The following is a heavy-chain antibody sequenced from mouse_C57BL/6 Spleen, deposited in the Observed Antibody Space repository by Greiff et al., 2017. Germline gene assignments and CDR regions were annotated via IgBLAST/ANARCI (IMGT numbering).Heavy chain of an antibody. D-gene: IGHD1-1*01. V-gene: IGHV1-50*01. Sequence: QVQLQQPGAELVKPGASVKLSCKASGYTFTSYWMQWVKQRPGQGLEWIGEIDPSDSYTNYNQKFKGKATLTVDTSSSTAYMQLSSLTSEDSAVYYCARSGITTVVASDYWGQGTTLTVSS. CDR2: IDPSDSYT. J-gene: IGHJ2*01. CDR3: ARSGITTVVASDY. CDR1: GYTFTSYW.